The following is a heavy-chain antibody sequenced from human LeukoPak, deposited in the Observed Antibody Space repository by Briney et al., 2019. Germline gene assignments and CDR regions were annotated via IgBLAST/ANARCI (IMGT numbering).Heavy chain of an antibody. V-gene: IGHV1-46*01. D-gene: IGHD3-10*01. J-gene: IGHJ6*02. CDR3: ARDLRSYYGSGSYYTPYYYYGMDV. Sequence: ASVKVACEASGYTFTSYYMHWVRQAPGQGLEWMGIINPSGGSTSYAQKFQGRVTMTRDTSTSTVYMELSSPRSEDTAVYYCARDLRSYYGSGSYYTPYYYYGMDVWGQGTTVTVSS. CDR2: INPSGGST. CDR1: GYTFTSYY.